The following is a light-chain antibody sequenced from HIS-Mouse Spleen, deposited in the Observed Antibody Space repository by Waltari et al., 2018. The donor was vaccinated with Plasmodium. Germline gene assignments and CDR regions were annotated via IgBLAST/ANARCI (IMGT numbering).Light chain of an antibody. V-gene: IGLV3-10*01. J-gene: IGLJ3*02. CDR3: YSTDSSGNHRGV. CDR2: EDS. CDR1: ALPKKY. Sequence: SYELTQPPSVSVSPGQTARITCSGDALPKKYAYWDQQKSGPAPVLVIYEDSKRPSGIPERVSGSSSGTMATLTISGAQVEDEADYYCYSTDSSGNHRGVFGGGTKLTVL.